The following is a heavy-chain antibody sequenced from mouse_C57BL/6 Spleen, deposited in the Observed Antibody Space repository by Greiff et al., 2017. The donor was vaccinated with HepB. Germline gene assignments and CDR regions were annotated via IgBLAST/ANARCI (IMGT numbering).Heavy chain of an antibody. CDR1: GYTFTDYY. CDR3: ARGEGLRRSFAY. V-gene: IGHV1-19*01. Sequence: EVQLQQSGPVLVKPGASVKMSCKASGYTFTDYYMNWVKQSHGKSLEWIGVINPYNGGTSYNQKFKGKATLTVDKSSSTAYMELNSLTSEDSAVYYCARGEGLRRSFAYWGQGTLVTVSA. D-gene: IGHD2-4*01. CDR2: INPYNGGT. J-gene: IGHJ3*01.